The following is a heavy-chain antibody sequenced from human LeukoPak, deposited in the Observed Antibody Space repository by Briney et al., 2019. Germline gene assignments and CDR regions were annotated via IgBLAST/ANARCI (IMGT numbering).Heavy chain of an antibody. CDR3: ARGWRGRYYYDSSGYYLDAFDI. CDR1: GYTFTSYD. J-gene: IGHJ3*02. D-gene: IGHD3-22*01. Sequence: ASVKVSCKASGYTFTSYDINWVRQATGQRLEWMGWTNPNSGNTGYAQKFQGRVTMTRNTSISTAYMELSSLRSEDTAVYYCARGWRGRYYYDSSGYYLDAFDIWGQGTMVTVSS. V-gene: IGHV1-8*01. CDR2: TNPNSGNT.